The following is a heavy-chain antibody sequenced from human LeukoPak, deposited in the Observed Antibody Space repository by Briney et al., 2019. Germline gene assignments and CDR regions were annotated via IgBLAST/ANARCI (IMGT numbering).Heavy chain of an antibody. CDR1: GFMFSNYY. CDR3: ARGGYGHNMAV. Sequence: GGSLRLSCVGSGFMFSNYYMYWVRQAPGKGLVWVSRIKNAGIDTIYADSVKGRFTVSRDNAKNTVYLQMSSLRAEDTAVYYCARGGYGHNMAVWGEGTTVTVSS. J-gene: IGHJ6*03. D-gene: IGHD3-10*01. V-gene: IGHV3-74*01. CDR2: IKNAGIDT.